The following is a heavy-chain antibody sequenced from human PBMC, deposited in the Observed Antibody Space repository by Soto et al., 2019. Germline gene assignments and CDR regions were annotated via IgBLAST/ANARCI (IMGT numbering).Heavy chain of an antibody. CDR2: IYHSGST. Sequence: QLQLQEPGSGLVKPSQTLSLTCAVSGGSISSGGYSWSWIRQPPGKGLEWIGYIYHSGSTYYNPSLKSRVTISVDRSKNQFSLKLSSVTAADTAVYYCAGGPYDSSGHDWGQGTLVTVSS. D-gene: IGHD3-22*01. J-gene: IGHJ4*02. CDR1: GGSISSGGYS. V-gene: IGHV4-30-2*01. CDR3: AGGPYDSSGHD.